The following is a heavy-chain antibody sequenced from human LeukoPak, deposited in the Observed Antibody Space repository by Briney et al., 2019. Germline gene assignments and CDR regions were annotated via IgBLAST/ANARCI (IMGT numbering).Heavy chain of an antibody. CDR3: ARLVVDSYGYWFDP. CDR2: IYSSGNT. CDR1: GDSISSYY. J-gene: IGHJ5*02. Sequence: PSETLSLTCTVSGDSISSYYWSWIWQPPGKGLERTVYIYSSGNTNYTPSLRSQFTISVDTSKIQFSLKLPSVTAADTAVYYCARLVVDSYGYWFDPWGQGTLVTVSS. D-gene: IGHD5-18*01. V-gene: IGHV4-59*08.